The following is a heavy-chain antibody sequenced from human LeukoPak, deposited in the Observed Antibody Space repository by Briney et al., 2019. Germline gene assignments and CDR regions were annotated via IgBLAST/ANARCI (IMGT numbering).Heavy chain of an antibody. D-gene: IGHD4-17*01. CDR1: GYTLTELS. J-gene: IGHJ4*02. Sequence: ASVKVSCKVSGYTLTELSMHWVRQAPGKGLEWMGGFDPEDGETIYAQKFQGRVTMTEDTSTDTAYMEPSSLRSEDTAVYYCATDDYGDYDPAFDYWGQGTLVTVSS. CDR2: FDPEDGET. CDR3: ATDDYGDYDPAFDY. V-gene: IGHV1-24*01.